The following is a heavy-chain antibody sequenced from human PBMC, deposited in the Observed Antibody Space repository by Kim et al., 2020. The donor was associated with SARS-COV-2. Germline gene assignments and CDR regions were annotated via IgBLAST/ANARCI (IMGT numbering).Heavy chain of an antibody. D-gene: IGHD1-7*01. Sequence: SVKVSCKASGGTFSSFAISWVRQAPGQGLEWMGGIIPTFGTAHYAQKFQGRVTITADESTSTAYMDLSSLRSEDTAVYYCARVRGELLHANWFDPWGQGTLVTVSS. CDR2: IIPTFGTA. V-gene: IGHV1-69*13. CDR1: GGTFSSFA. CDR3: ARVRGELLHANWFDP. J-gene: IGHJ5*02.